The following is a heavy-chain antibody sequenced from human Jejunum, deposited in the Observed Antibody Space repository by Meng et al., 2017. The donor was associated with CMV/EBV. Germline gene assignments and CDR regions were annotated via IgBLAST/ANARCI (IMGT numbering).Heavy chain of an antibody. Sequence: QVQRQESGPGLVQPSATLSLTCSVSGGSIRTYSWTWIRQPAGKGLEWIGRISSSGSTNYNPSLNSRVTMSVDTSKNHFSLRLSSVTAADTAVYYCARDLPGVGVDYWGQGTLVTVSS. D-gene: IGHD2-2*01. CDR1: GGSIRTYS. CDR2: ISSSGST. V-gene: IGHV4-4*07. J-gene: IGHJ4*02. CDR3: ARDLPGVGVDY.